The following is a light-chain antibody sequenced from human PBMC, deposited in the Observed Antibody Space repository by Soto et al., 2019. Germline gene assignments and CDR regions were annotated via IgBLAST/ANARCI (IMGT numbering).Light chain of an antibody. CDR2: DAF. Sequence: PGERATLSCRASQSVYSNYLAWYQQRPGQPPRLLIYDAFTRATGIPDRFSGSGSGTDFTLTINTLEPEDFAVYFCQQYGTSPITFGPGTKVDIK. CDR1: QSVYSNY. J-gene: IGKJ3*01. V-gene: IGKV3-20*01. CDR3: QQYGTSPIT.